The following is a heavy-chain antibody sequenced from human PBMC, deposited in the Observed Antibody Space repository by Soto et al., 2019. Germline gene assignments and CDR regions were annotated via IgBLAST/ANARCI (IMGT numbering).Heavy chain of an antibody. J-gene: IGHJ5*02. Sequence: SETLSLTCTVSGGSIISGGYYWSLIRHHPGKGLEWIGYIYYSGSTYYNPSLKSRVTISVDTSKNQFSLKLRSVTAADTAVYYCARGRYSSSSNWFDPWGQGTLVTVSS. CDR2: IYYSGST. V-gene: IGHV4-31*03. CDR1: GGSIISGGYY. D-gene: IGHD6-6*01. CDR3: ARGRYSSSSNWFDP.